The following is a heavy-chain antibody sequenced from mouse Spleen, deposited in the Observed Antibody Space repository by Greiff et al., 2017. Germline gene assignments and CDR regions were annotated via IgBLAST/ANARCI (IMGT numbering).Heavy chain of an antibody. V-gene: IGHV1-81*01. CDR3: ARGNWDGY. J-gene: IGHJ2*01. D-gene: IGHD4-1*01. CDR1: GYTFTSYG. Sequence: VQLQQSGAELARPGASVKLSCKASGYTFTSYGISWVKQRTGQGLEWIGEIYPRSGNTYYNEKFKGKATLTADKSSSTADMELRSLTSEDSAVYFCARGNWDGYWGQGTTLTVSS. CDR2: IYPRSGNT.